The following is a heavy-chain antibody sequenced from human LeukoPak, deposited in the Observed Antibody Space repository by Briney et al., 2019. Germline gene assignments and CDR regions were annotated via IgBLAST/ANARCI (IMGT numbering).Heavy chain of an antibody. D-gene: IGHD6-19*01. V-gene: IGHV3-66*03. CDR1: GFSVSSNY. Sequence: GGSLRLSCVASGFSVSSNYMTWFRQGPGKGLEFVSAIFPSGGTNYPDSVKGRFIMSRDDSKNTLYLQMNSLRPGDTAMYYCARDQGITVTSWGQGTLVTVSS. J-gene: IGHJ1*01. CDR3: ARDQGITVTS. CDR2: IFPSGGT.